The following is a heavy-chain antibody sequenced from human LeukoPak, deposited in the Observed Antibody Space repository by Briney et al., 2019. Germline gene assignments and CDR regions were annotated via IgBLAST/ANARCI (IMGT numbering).Heavy chain of an antibody. V-gene: IGHV1-8*01. CDR3: ARSALPDDAFDI. CDR1: GYTFTSYD. D-gene: IGHD1-14*01. Sequence: ASVKVSCKASGYTFTSYDINWVRQATGQGLEWMGWMNPNSGNTGYAQKFQGRATMTRNTSISTAYMELSSLRSEDTAVYYCARSALPDDAFDIWGQGTMVTVSS. CDR2: MNPNSGNT. J-gene: IGHJ3*02.